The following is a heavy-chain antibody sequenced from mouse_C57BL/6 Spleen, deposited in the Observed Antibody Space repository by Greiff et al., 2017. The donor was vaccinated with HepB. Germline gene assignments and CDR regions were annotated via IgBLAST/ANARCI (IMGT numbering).Heavy chain of an antibody. V-gene: IGHV1-81*01. CDR2: IYPRSGNT. D-gene: IGHD1-1*01. CDR3: ARSDTTVVEDFDY. J-gene: IGHJ2*01. Sequence: VQLQQSGAELARPGASVKLSCKASGYTFTSYGISWVKQRTGQGLEWIGEIYPRSGNTYYNEKFKGKATLTADKSSSTAYMERRSLTSEDCAVYFWARSDTTVVEDFDYWGQGTTLTVSS. CDR1: GYTFTSYG.